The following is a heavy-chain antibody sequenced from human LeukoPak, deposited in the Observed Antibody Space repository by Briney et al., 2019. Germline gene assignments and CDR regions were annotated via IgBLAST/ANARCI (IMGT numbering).Heavy chain of an antibody. CDR3: ARVRCEIVVQASYYYYYMDV. CDR2: IIAYFGKA. V-gene: IGHV1-18*01. D-gene: IGHD2-2*01. Sequence: ASVKVSCTASGYTFTSYGISWVRQAPGQGLEWMGGIIAYFGKANYAQKLQGRVTITTDESTSTAYMELRSLRSEDTAVYYCARVRCEIVVQASYYYYYMDVWGKGTTVTVSS. CDR1: GYTFTSYG. J-gene: IGHJ6*03.